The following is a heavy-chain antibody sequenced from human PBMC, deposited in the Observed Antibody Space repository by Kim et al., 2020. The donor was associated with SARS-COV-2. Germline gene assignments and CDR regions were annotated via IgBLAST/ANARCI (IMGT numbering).Heavy chain of an antibody. Sequence: DAVKGRFTISRDNSKNTLYLQMSSLRAEDTAVYYCVKDHDRLEPHNWFDPWGQGTLVTVSS. D-gene: IGHD1-1*01. CDR3: VKDHDRLEPHNWFDP. J-gene: IGHJ5*02. V-gene: IGHV3-64D*06.